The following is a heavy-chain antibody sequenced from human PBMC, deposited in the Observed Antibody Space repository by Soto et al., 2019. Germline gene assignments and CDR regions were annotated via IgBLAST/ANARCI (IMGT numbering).Heavy chain of an antibody. Sequence: PSETLSLTCTVSGGSISSGDYYWSWIRQPPGKGLEWIGYIYYSGSTYYNPSLKSRVTISVDTSKNQFSLKLSSVTAADTAVYYCAREGNTAMAQRFDDWGQGTLVTVSS. J-gene: IGHJ4*02. CDR3: AREGNTAMAQRFDD. D-gene: IGHD5-18*01. V-gene: IGHV4-30-4*01. CDR2: IYYSGST. CDR1: GGSISSGDYY.